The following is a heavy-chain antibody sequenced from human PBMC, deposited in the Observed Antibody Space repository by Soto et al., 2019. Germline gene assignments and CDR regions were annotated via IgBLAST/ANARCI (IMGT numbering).Heavy chain of an antibody. Sequence: GGSLRLSCAASGFTFSSYSMNWARQAPGKGLEWVSSISSSSSYIYYADSVKGRFTISRDNAKNSLYLQMNSLRAEDTAVYYCARDSDPQYYDFWSGYFWSNMDVWGQGTTVTVSS. D-gene: IGHD3-3*01. J-gene: IGHJ6*02. CDR2: ISSSSSYI. CDR3: ARDSDPQYYDFWSGYFWSNMDV. CDR1: GFTFSSYS. V-gene: IGHV3-21*01.